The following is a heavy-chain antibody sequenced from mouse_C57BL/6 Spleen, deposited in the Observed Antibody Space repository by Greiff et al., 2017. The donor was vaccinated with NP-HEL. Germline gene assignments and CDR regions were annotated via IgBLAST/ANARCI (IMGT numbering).Heavy chain of an antibody. CDR2: IDPETGGT. D-gene: IGHD1-1*01. CDR3: TRRGGSSYHYYAMDY. CDR1: GYTFTDYE. Sequence: VQLQQSGAELVRPGASVTLSCKASGYTFTDYEMHWVKQTPVHGLEWIGAIDPETGGTAYKQKFKGKAILTADKSSSTAYMELRSLTSEDSAVYYCTRRGGSSYHYYAMDYWGQGTSVTVSS. J-gene: IGHJ4*01. V-gene: IGHV1-15*01.